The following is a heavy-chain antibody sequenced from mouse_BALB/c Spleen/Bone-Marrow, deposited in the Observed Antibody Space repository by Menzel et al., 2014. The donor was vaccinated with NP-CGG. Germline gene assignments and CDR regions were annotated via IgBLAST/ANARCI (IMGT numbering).Heavy chain of an antibody. CDR2: ISGDGRYT. CDR1: GFSFSNYG. J-gene: IGHJ3*01. V-gene: IGHV5-9-2*01. D-gene: IGHD2-4*01. CDR3: ARHAYYDQTEVSFVY. Sequence: EVHLVESGGGLVKSGGSLKLSCAASGFSFSNYGMSWVRQTPEKRLEWVATISGDGRYTFYSDSVKGRFTISRGNAKNNLYLQLSSLRSEDTALYYCARHAYYDQTEVSFVYWGQGTLVTVSA.